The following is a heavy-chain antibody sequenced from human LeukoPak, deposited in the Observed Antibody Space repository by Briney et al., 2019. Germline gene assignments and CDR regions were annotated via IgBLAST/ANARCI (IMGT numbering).Heavy chain of an antibody. Sequence: SETLSLTCAVYGGSFSGYYWSWIRQPPGKGLEWIGEINHSGSTNYNPSLKSRVTISVDTSKNQFSLKLSSVTAADTAVYYCARGGYCSGGSCYSYFDYWGQGTLVTVSS. V-gene: IGHV4-34*01. CDR2: INHSGST. CDR3: ARGGYCSGGSCYSYFDY. D-gene: IGHD2-15*01. CDR1: GGSFSGYY. J-gene: IGHJ4*02.